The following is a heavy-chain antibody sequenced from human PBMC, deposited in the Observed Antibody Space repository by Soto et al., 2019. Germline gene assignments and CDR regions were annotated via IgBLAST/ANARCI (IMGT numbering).Heavy chain of an antibody. D-gene: IGHD3-10*01. V-gene: IGHV4-30-2*01. J-gene: IGHJ4*02. CDR1: GGSISSGGYS. CDR2: IYHSGST. CDR3: ARAIGWFGELLGGYYFDY. Sequence: QLQLQESGSGLVKPSQTLSLTCAVSGGSISSGGYSWSWIRQPPGKGLEWIGYIYHSGSTYYNPSLKSRDTISVDRSKNQFSPKLSAVTAADTAVYYCARAIGWFGELLGGYYFDYWGQGTLVTVSS.